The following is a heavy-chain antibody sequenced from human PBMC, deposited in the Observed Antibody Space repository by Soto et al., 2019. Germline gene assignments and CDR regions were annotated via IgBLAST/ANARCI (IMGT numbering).Heavy chain of an antibody. D-gene: IGHD4-4*01. Sequence: ASVKVSCKVSGYALTELSMHWVRQAPGKGLEWMGGFDPEDGETIYAQKFQGRVTMTEDTSTDTAYMELSSLRSEDTAVYYCAVNDYSKYGMDVWGQGTTVTVSS. V-gene: IGHV1-24*01. CDR3: AVNDYSKYGMDV. CDR2: FDPEDGET. CDR1: GYALTELS. J-gene: IGHJ6*02.